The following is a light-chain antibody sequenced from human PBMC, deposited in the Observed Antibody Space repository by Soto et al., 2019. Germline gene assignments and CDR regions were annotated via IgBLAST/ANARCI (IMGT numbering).Light chain of an antibody. Sequence: ERVMTQFPATLSVSPGAKATLSCRASQTVSNNLAWYQQKPGQAPRLLIYFASTRATGVPARFSGSGSGTEFTPTVSNLQSEESAVYYCQHYNEWPLTFGGGTKLDTK. CDR3: QHYNEWPLT. J-gene: IGKJ4*01. V-gene: IGKV3-15*01. CDR2: FAS. CDR1: QTVSNN.